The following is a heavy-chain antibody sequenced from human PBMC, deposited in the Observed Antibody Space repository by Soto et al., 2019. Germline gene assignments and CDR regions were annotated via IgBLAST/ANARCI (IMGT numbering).Heavy chain of an antibody. CDR2: IWYDGSNK. CDR1: GFTFSSYG. J-gene: IGHJ4*02. V-gene: IGHV3-33*01. Sequence: GGSLRLSCAASGFTFSSYGMHWVRQAPGKGLEWVAVIWYDGSNKYYADSVKGRFTISRDNSKNTLYLQMNSLRAEDTAVYYCARDRYYDSSGYYYLGYWGREPWSPSPQ. D-gene: IGHD3-22*01. CDR3: ARDRYYDSSGYYYLGY.